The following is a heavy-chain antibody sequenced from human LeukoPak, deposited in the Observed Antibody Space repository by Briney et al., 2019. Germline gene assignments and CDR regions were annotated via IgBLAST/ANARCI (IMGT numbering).Heavy chain of an antibody. V-gene: IGHV3-53*01. CDR3: ARGTDGYPADY. D-gene: IGHD6-25*01. CDR1: GFTFSSYG. CDR2: IYSGGST. Sequence: GGSLRLSCVVSGFTFSSYGMSWVRQAPGKGLEWVSVIYSGGSTYYADSVKGRFTISRDNSKNTLYLQMNSLRAEDTAVYYCARGTDGYPADYWGQGTLVTVSS. J-gene: IGHJ4*02.